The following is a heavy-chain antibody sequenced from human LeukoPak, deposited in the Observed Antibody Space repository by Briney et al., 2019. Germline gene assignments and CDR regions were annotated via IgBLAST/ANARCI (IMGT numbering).Heavy chain of an antibody. Sequence: GGSLRLSCAASGFTCSSYWMSWVRQAPGKGLEWVANIKQDGSEKYYVDPVKGRFTISRDNAKNSLYLQMNSLRAEDTAVYYCARDGVVVVPAATLGYYYYYYMDVWGKGTTVTVSS. CDR2: IKQDGSEK. V-gene: IGHV3-7*01. CDR3: ARDGVVVVPAATLGYYYYYYMDV. CDR1: GFTCSSYW. D-gene: IGHD2-2*01. J-gene: IGHJ6*03.